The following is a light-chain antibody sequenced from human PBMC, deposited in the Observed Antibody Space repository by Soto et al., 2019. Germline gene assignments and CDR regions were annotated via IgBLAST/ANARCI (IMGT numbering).Light chain of an antibody. CDR3: CSYAGSYAPSV. Sequence: QSVLTQPRSVSGSPGQSVTISCTGTSSDVGDYNYVSWYQQHPGKAPKLMIYDVSKRPSGVPDRFSGSKSGNTASLTISGLHAEDEADYYCCSYAGSYAPSVFETGTKVTVL. V-gene: IGLV2-11*01. J-gene: IGLJ1*01. CDR2: DVS. CDR1: SSDVGDYNY.